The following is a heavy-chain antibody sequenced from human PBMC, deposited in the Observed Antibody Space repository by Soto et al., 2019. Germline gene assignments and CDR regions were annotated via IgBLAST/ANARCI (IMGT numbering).Heavy chain of an antibody. CDR3: ARDTYGGNCCDAFDV. D-gene: IGHD2-21*01. J-gene: IGHJ3*01. Sequence: QAQLVQSGAEVKKPGTSVKISCKASGYSFTSKSLVWVRQAPGHGLEWVGWISHYNGRTEYVKNVQGRVSMTRDTSMSTAHMELRSLTSDDTAVYYCARDTYGGNCCDAFDVWGQGTMVIVSS. CDR2: ISHYNGRT. V-gene: IGHV1-18*01. CDR1: GYSFTSKS.